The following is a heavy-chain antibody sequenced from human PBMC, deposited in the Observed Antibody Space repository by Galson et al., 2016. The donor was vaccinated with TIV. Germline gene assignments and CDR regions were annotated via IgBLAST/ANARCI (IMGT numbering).Heavy chain of an antibody. D-gene: IGHD1-26*01. J-gene: IGHJ6*03. CDR3: ARVFRSRGYMDV. CDR2: INQDGIET. V-gene: IGHV3-7*03. CDR1: GFTFSSYW. Sequence: SLRLSCAASGFTFSSYWTTWVRQAPGKGLEWVANINQDGIETYYVDSVKGRFTISRDNAKNALYLQMNSLRAEDTAVYYCARVFRSRGYMDVWGQGTKVTVSS.